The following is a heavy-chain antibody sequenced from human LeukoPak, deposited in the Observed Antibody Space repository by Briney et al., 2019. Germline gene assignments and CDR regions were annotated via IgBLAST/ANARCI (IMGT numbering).Heavy chain of an antibody. V-gene: IGHV4-59*01. CDR2: IYYSGSA. D-gene: IGHD3-3*01. CDR3: ARLGSFVWSGYYSLDY. Sequence: SETLSLTCTVSGGSISSYYWSWIRQPPGKGLEWIGYIYYSGSAYYNPSLKSRVAMSVDTSKNQFSLKLSSVSTADTAVYYCARLGSFVWSGYYSLDYWGQGTLVTVSS. CDR1: GGSISSYY. J-gene: IGHJ4*02.